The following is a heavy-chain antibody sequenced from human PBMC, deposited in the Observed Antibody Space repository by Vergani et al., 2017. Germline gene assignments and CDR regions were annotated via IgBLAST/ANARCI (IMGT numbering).Heavy chain of an antibody. V-gene: IGHV4-34*01. CDR2: IYHSGST. CDR3: ARGRVRVATLRYNWFDP. J-gene: IGHJ5*02. CDR1: GGSFSGYY. Sequence: QVQLQQWGAGLLKPSETLSLTCAVYGGSFSGYYWSWIRQPPGKGLEWIGEIYHSGSTNYNPSLKSRVTISVDTSKNQFSLKLSSVTAADTAVYYCARGRVRVATLRYNWFDPWGQGTLVTVSS. D-gene: IGHD5-12*01.